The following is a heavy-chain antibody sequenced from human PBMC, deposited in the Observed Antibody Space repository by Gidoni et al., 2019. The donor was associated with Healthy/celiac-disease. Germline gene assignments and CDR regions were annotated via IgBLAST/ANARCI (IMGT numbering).Heavy chain of an antibody. D-gene: IGHD2-15*01. CDR3: AKAPQLLPFYYYYVDV. J-gene: IGHJ6*03. CDR1: GLPFSSYA. Sequence: EVQLLESGGGLVQPGGSLRLSCAASGLPFSSYAMSWVRQAPGKGLEWVSAISGSGGSTYYADSVKGRFTISRDNSKNTLYLQMNSLRAEDTAVYYCAKAPQLLPFYYYYVDVWGKGTTVTVSS. V-gene: IGHV3-23*01. CDR2: ISGSGGST.